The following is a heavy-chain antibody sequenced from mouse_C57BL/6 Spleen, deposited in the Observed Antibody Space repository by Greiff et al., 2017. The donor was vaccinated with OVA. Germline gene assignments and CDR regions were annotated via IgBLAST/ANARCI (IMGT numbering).Heavy chain of an antibody. V-gene: IGHV2-9-1*01. D-gene: IGHD1-1*01. Sequence: VKLVESGPGLVAPSQSLSITCTVSGFSLTSYAISWVRQPPGKGLEWLGVIWTGGGTNYNSALKSRLSISKDNSKSQVVLKMNSLQTDDTARYYCARSTVDQSEYFDGWGTGTTVTVSS. CDR1: GFSLTSYA. CDR2: IWTGGGT. J-gene: IGHJ1*03. CDR3: ARSTVDQSEYFDG.